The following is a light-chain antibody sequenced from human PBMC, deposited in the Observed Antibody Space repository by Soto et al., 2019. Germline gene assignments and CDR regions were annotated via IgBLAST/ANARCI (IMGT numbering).Light chain of an antibody. J-gene: IGKJ1*01. V-gene: IGKV3-20*01. CDR2: DAF. CDR1: QSVSRNY. Sequence: EIVLTQSPGTLSLSPGERATLSCRASQSVSRNYLAWYQQRPGQAPRLLIYDAFNRATGIPDRFSGRGSGTDFTLTISRLEPEDFAVYYCQQYGDSPRTLGQGTKVEIK. CDR3: QQYGDSPRT.